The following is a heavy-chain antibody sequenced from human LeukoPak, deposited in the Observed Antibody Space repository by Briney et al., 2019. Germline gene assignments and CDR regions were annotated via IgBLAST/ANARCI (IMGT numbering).Heavy chain of an antibody. Sequence: SETLSLTCTVSGGSISSSSYYWGWIRQPPGKGLEWIGSIYYSGSTYYDPSLKSRVTISVDTSKNQFSLKLSSVTAADTAVYYCAREDITRYYFDYWGQGTLVTVSS. V-gene: IGHV4-39*02. CDR1: GGSISSSSYY. CDR2: IYYSGST. D-gene: IGHD1-14*01. J-gene: IGHJ4*02. CDR3: AREDITRYYFDY.